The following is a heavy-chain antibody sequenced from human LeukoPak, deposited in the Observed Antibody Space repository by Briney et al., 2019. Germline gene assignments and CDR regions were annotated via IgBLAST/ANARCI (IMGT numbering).Heavy chain of an antibody. Sequence: ASVKVSCKASGYTFTSYAMHWVRQAPGQRLEWMGWINAGNGNTKYSQKFQGRVTITRDTSASTAYMELSSLRSEDTAVYYCARGDTAIDEFDYRGQGTLVTGSS. J-gene: IGHJ4*02. V-gene: IGHV1-3*01. CDR1: GYTFTSYA. CDR2: INAGNGNT. CDR3: ARGDTAIDEFDY. D-gene: IGHD5-18*01.